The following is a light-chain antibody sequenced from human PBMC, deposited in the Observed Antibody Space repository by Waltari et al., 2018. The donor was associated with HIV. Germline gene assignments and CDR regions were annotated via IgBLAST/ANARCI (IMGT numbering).Light chain of an antibody. CDR3: QQYTSYCS. CDR1: QSSSSW. Sequence: DIQMTQSPSTLSASVGDRVTINCRASQSSSSWLAWYQQKPGKAPKLLIYKASSLESGVPSRFSGSGSGTEFTLTISSLQPDDFATYYCQQYTSYCSFGQGTKLEIK. CDR2: KAS. J-gene: IGKJ2*03. V-gene: IGKV1-5*03.